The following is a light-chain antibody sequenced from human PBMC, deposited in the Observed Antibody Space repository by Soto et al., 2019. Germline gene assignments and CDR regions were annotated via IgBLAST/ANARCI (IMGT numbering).Light chain of an antibody. Sequence: EIVLTQSPGTLSLSPGERATLSCRASQSVSSTYLAWYQQKPGQAPRLLIYGASSRATGIPDRFSGSGSGTDFALTISRLEPEDFAVYYCNQYGSSPMTFGQGTKVEVK. V-gene: IGKV3-20*01. CDR3: NQYGSSPMT. CDR2: GAS. J-gene: IGKJ1*01. CDR1: QSVSSTY.